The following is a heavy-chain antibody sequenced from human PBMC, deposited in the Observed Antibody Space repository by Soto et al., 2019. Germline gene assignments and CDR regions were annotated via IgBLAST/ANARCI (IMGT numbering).Heavy chain of an antibody. D-gene: IGHD6-19*01. J-gene: IGHJ4*02. CDR1: GFTFSSYS. Sequence: PGGSLRLSCAASGFTFSSYSMSWVRQAPGKGLEWVSSISTRSSYTYYADSVKGRFTISRDNSKNTLYLQMNSLRAEDTAVYYCAKQWYSSGWFFDYWGQGTLVTVSS. V-gene: IGHV3-21*04. CDR2: ISTRSSYT. CDR3: AKQWYSSGWFFDY.